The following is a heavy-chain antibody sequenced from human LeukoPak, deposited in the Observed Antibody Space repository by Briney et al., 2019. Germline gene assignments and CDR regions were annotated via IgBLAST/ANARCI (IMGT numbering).Heavy chain of an antibody. Sequence: GGSLRLSCAASGFTFNNYAMDWVRQAPGKGLEWVSSISGSGGNTYYADSVKGRFTISRDNSKNTLYLQMNSLRAEDTAVYYCAKPARTDAFDIWGQGTMITVSS. CDR3: AKPARTDAFDI. CDR1: GFTFNNYA. CDR2: ISGSGGNT. D-gene: IGHD1-14*01. J-gene: IGHJ3*02. V-gene: IGHV3-23*01.